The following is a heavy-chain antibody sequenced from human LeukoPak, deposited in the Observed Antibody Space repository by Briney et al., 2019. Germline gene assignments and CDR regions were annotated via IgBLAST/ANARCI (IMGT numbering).Heavy chain of an antibody. D-gene: IGHD6-19*01. J-gene: IGHJ4*02. V-gene: IGHV1-3*01. Sequence: ASVKVSCKASGYTFTSYAMHWVRQAPGQRLEWMGWINAGNGNTKYSQKFQGRVTITRNTSASTAYMELSSLRSEDTAVYYCARVAYSSGWYFFDYWGQGTLVTVSS. CDR3: ARVAYSSGWYFFDY. CDR1: GYTFTSYA. CDR2: INAGNGNT.